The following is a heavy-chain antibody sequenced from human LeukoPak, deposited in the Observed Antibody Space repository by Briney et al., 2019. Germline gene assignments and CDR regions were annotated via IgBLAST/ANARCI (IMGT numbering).Heavy chain of an antibody. V-gene: IGHV3-7*01. J-gene: IGHJ6*03. D-gene: IGHD3-3*01. Sequence: GGSLRLSCAASGFTFSSYWMSWVRQAPGKGLEWVANINQDGSEKYYVDSVKGRFTISRDNAKNSLYLQMNSLRAEDTAVYYCARDHAFSYYYYYMDVWGKGTTVTVSS. CDR3: ARDHAFSYYYYYMDV. CDR1: GFTFSSYW. CDR2: INQDGSEK.